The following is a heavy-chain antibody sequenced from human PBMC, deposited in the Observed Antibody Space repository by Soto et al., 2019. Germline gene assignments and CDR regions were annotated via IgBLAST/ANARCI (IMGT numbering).Heavy chain of an antibody. Sequence: GKGLEWVSSISSSSSYIYYADSVKGRFTISRDNAKSPLYLQMNSLRAEDTAVYYCARGSTVTTSDDAFDIWGQGTMFTVSS. D-gene: IGHD4-17*01. V-gene: IGHV3-21*01. CDR3: ARGSTVTTSDDAFDI. J-gene: IGHJ3*02. CDR2: ISSSSSYI.